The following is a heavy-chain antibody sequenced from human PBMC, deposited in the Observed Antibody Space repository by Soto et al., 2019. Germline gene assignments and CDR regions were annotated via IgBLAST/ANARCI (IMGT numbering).Heavy chain of an antibody. Sequence: QEQLVQSGAEVKKPGASLKVSCKASGYTFTDYYIHWVRQAPGQGLEWVGWINPDSGGTNLAQRFQGRVTMTSDTSINTAYMELSSLRSDDTAVYYSAIRTGQLAIISEFDGDWFFEVWGRGTLVTVSS. V-gene: IGHV1-2*02. CDR2: INPDSGGT. J-gene: IGHJ2*01. CDR1: GYTFTDYY. CDR3: AIRTGQLAIISEFDGDWFFEV. D-gene: IGHD2-2*01.